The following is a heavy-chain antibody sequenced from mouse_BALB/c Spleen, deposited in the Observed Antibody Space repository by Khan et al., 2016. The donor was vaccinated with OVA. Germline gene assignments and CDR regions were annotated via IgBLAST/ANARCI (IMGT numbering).Heavy chain of an antibody. CDR1: GYIFTSYW. D-gene: IGHD3-3*01. CDR2: IYPGTAYT. V-gene: IGHV1S132*01. J-gene: IGHJ2*01. CDR3: AREEAVYHVDH. Sequence: VQLQESGAELVRPGASVKLSCKTSGYIFTSYWIHWVKQRSGQGLAWIARIYPGTAYTYYNEKFKDKATLTADKSSSTAYMQLSSLKAEDSEGYFCAREEAVYHVDHGGQGTTLTVST.